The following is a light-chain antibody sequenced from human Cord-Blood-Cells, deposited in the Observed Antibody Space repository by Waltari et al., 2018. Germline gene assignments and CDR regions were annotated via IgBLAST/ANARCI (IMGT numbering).Light chain of an antibody. CDR2: DVS. CDR3: SSYTSSSTYVV. J-gene: IGLJ2*01. V-gene: IGLV2-14*01. CDR1: SSDVGGYNY. Sequence: QSALTQPASVSGSPAQSITISCTGTSSDVGGYNYVPWYQQHPGKAPKLMIYDVSKRPSGVSNRFSGSKSGNTASLTISGLQAEDEADYYCSSYTSSSTYVVFGGGTKLTVL.